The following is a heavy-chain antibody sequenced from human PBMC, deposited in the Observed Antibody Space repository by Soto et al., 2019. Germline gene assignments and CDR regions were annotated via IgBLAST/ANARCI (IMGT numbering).Heavy chain of an antibody. D-gene: IGHD2-2*01. V-gene: IGHV1-69*06. CDR2: IIPIFGTA. Sequence: SVKVSCKASGGTFSSYAISWVRQAPGQGLEWMGGIIPIFGTANYAQKFQGRVTITADKSTSTAYMELSSLRSEDTAVYYCAREFADIVVVPAAKVLDPWGQGTPVTVSS. J-gene: IGHJ5*02. CDR1: GGTFSSYA. CDR3: AREFADIVVVPAAKVLDP.